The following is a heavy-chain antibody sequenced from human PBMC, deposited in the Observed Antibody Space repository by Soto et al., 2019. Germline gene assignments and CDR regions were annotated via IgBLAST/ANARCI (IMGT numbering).Heavy chain of an antibody. Sequence: QITLNESGPTQVKPRQTLTLTCTFSGFSLTTSGVGVGWIRQSPGKAPEWLALIYWDDDKRYSPSLKSRLTITKDTSKNQVVLTMADLDPADTATYYCAHIVLRTVFGLVTTTAIYFDFWGQGTPVAASS. CDR3: AHIVLRTVFGLVTTTAIYFDF. D-gene: IGHD3-3*01. CDR2: IYWDDDK. CDR1: GFSLTTSGVG. V-gene: IGHV2-5*02. J-gene: IGHJ4*02.